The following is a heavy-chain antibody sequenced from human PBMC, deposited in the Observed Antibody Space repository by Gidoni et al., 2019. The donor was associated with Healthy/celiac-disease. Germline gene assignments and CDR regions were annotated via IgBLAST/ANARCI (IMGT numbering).Heavy chain of an antibody. CDR3: ARDKSATAINGDFDY. CDR2: ISSSSSYI. Sequence: EVQLVESGGGLVKPGGSLRLSCAASGFTFSSYSMNWVRQAAGKGLEWVSSISSSSSYIYYADAVKGRFTISRDNAKNSLYRQMNSLRAEDTAVYYCARDKSATAINGDFDYWGQGTLVTVSS. D-gene: IGHD2-21*02. J-gene: IGHJ4*02. V-gene: IGHV3-21*01. CDR1: GFTFSSYS.